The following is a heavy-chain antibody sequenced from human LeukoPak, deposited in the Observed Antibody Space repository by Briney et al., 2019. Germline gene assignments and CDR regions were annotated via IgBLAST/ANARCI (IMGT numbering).Heavy chain of an antibody. J-gene: IGHJ4*02. D-gene: IGHD3-16*01. Sequence: ASVKVSCKASGYTFTAYHVHWVRQAPGQGLEWMGWINPNNGGTNCAQNFQGRVTMTRDTSISTAYMELSSLRSDDTAVYYCAKGNDSVWGNYRGSLDYWGQGTPVTVSS. CDR2: INPNNGGT. CDR3: AKGNDSVWGNYRGSLDY. CDR1: GYTFTAYH. V-gene: IGHV1-2*02.